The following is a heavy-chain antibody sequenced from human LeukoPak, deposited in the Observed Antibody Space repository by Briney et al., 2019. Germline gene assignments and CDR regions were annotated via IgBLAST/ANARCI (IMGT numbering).Heavy chain of an antibody. CDR1: GFTFSNYA. Sequence: GRSLRLSCAASGFTFSNYAMHWVRQAPGKGLEWVAFIRYDGSDKDYADSVKGRFTISRDNSKNTLYLQMNSLRSEDMAVYYCATPTSGDAFDIWGQGTMVAVSS. V-gene: IGHV3-30*02. J-gene: IGHJ3*02. CDR2: IRYDGSDK. D-gene: IGHD3-3*01. CDR3: ATPTSGDAFDI.